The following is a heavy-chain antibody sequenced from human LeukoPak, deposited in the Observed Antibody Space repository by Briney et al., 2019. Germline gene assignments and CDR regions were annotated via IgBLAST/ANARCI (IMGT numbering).Heavy chain of an antibody. CDR3: ARPNGSGSYYKPFDY. Sequence: GEPLKISCKGSGYSFTTYWIAWVRQMPGKGLEWMGIIYPGDSDTRYSPSFQGQVTISADKSISTSYLQWSSLKASDTAMYYCARPNGSGSYYKPFDYWGQGTLVTVSS. J-gene: IGHJ4*02. CDR2: IYPGDSDT. V-gene: IGHV5-51*01. D-gene: IGHD3-10*01. CDR1: GYSFTTYW.